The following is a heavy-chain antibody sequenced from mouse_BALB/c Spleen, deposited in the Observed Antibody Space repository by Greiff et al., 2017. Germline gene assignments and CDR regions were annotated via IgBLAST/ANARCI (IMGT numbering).Heavy chain of an antibody. J-gene: IGHJ4*01. V-gene: IGHV14-3*02. D-gene: IGHD1-1*01. CDR2: IDPANGNT. Sequence: EVKLVESGAELVKPGASVKLSCTASGFNIKDTYMHWVKQRPEQGLEWIGRIDPANGNTKYDPKFQGKATITADTSSNTAYLQLSSLTSEDTAVYYCARLLRGAMDYWGQGTSVTVSS. CDR3: ARLLRGAMDY. CDR1: GFNIKDTY.